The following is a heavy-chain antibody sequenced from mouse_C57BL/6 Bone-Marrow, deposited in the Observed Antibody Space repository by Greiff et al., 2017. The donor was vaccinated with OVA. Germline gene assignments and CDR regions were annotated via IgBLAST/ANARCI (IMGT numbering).Heavy chain of an antibody. Sequence: QVHVKQSGPGLVAPSQSLSITCTVSGFSLTSYGVSWVRQPPGKGLEWLGVIWGDGSTNYHSALISRLSISKDNSKSQVFLKLNSLQTDDTATYYCANYGHFYAMDYWGQGTSVTVSS. CDR2: IWGDGST. D-gene: IGHD1-1*02. J-gene: IGHJ4*01. CDR3: ANYGHFYAMDY. CDR1: GFSLTSYG. V-gene: IGHV2-3*01.